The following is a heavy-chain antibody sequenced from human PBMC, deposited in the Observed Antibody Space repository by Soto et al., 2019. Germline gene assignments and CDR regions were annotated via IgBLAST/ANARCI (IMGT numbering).Heavy chain of an antibody. V-gene: IGHV3-30*18. J-gene: IGHJ4*02. CDR1: GFTFSSYG. D-gene: IGHD5-12*01. CDR2: ISYDGSNK. Sequence: GGSLRLSCAASGFTFSSYGMHWVRQAPGKGLEWVAVISYDGSNKYYADSVKGRFTISRDNSKNTLYLQMNSLRAEDTAVYYCAKTGYSGYDYFDYWGQGTLVTVSS. CDR3: AKTGYSGYDYFDY.